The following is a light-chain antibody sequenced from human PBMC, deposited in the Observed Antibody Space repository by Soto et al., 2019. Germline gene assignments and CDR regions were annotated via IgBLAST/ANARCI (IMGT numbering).Light chain of an antibody. CDR1: QRVNNW. V-gene: IGKV1-5*03. Sequence: DIQMTQSPSTLSASVGDRVTITCRASQRVNNWLAWYQQKPGKAPKLLIYSASSLESVVPSRFSGSGSGTEFTLTISSLQPDDLATYYCQQYKTWWTFGQGTKVQI. CDR3: QQYKTWWT. J-gene: IGKJ1*01. CDR2: SAS.